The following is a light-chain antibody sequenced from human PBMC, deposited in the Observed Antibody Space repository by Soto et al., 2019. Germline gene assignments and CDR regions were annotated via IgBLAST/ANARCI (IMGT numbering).Light chain of an antibody. CDR1: QSVTSN. V-gene: IGKV3-15*01. CDR2: GAS. Sequence: DIVMTQSPSTVSVSPGERATLSCRASQSVTSNLAWYQQKPGRAPRLLIYGASTRATGIPARFSGSGSGTEFTLTISNLQSEDFALYYCQHYFNWPYTFGQGTRLEI. J-gene: IGKJ5*01. CDR3: QHYFNWPYT.